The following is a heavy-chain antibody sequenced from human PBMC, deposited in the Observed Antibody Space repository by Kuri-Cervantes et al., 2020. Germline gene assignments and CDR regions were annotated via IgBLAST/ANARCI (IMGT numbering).Heavy chain of an antibody. J-gene: IGHJ5*02. CDR3: ARGVAARFWFDP. CDR1: GGSISSGDYY. D-gene: IGHD6-6*01. Sequence: SETLSLTCTVSGGSISSGDYYWSWIRQPPGKGLEWIGYIYYSGSTYYNPSLKSRVTISVDTSKNQFSLKLSSVTAADTAVYYCARGVAARFWFDPWGQGTLVTVSS. V-gene: IGHV4-30-4*01. CDR2: IYYSGST.